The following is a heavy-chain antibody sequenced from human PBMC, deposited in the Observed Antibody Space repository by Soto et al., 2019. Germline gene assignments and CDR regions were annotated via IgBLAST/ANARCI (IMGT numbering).Heavy chain of an antibody. Sequence: GASVKVSCKASGYTFTSYGISWVRQAPGQGLEWMGWISAYNGNTNYAQKLQGRVTMTTDTSTSTAYMELRSLRSDDTAVYYCARVVLWFGESTTYFDYWGQGTLVTVSS. V-gene: IGHV1-18*01. CDR1: GYTFTSYG. J-gene: IGHJ4*02. CDR2: ISAYNGNT. D-gene: IGHD3-10*01. CDR3: ARVVLWFGESTTYFDY.